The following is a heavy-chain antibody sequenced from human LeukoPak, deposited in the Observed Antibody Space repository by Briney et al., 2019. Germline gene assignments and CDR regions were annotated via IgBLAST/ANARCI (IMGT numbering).Heavy chain of an antibody. CDR2: IKEDGSKK. J-gene: IGHJ4*02. Sequence: GGSLRLSCAASGFTFSSHWMTWVRQAPGKGLEWVANIKEDGSKKNYVDSVKGRFTISRDNPKNSLYLQMDSLRAEDTAVYYCARWGSGGLTLDYWGQGTLVTVSS. V-gene: IGHV3-7*01. CDR3: ARWGSGGLTLDY. CDR1: GFTFSSHW. D-gene: IGHD3-10*01.